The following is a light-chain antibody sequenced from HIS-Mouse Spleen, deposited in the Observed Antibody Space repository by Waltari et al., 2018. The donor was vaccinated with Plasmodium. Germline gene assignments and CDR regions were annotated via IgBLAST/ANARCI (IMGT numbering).Light chain of an antibody. CDR3: YSTDSSGNHRV. V-gene: IGLV3-10*01. CDR1: ALPKHY. CDR2: EDS. Sequence: SYELTQTPSVSVYPGQTARIPCSGDALPKHYAYLYQQKEGQAPVLVIYEDSKRPSGTPERFSGSSSGTMATLTISGAQVEDEADYYCYSTDSSGNHRVFGGGTKLTVL. J-gene: IGLJ3*02.